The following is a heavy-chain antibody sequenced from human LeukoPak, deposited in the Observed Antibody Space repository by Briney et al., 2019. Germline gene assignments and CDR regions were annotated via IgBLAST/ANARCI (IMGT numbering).Heavy chain of an antibody. CDR1: GFTVSSNY. CDR3: AKDTYSSGWGYYYFDY. D-gene: IGHD6-19*01. J-gene: IGHJ4*02. V-gene: IGHV3-53*01. Sequence: PGGSLRLSCAASGFTVSSNYMSWVRQAPGKGLEWVSVIYSGGSTYYADSVKGRFTISRDNSKNTLYLQMNSLRAEDTAVYYCAKDTYSSGWGYYYFDYWGQGTLVTVSS. CDR2: IYSGGST.